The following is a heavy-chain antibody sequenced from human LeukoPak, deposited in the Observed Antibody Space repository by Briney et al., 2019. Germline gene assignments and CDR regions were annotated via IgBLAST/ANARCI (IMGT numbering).Heavy chain of an antibody. J-gene: IGHJ4*02. Sequence: GGSLRLSCAASGFTFSKYAMTWVRQAPGKGLEWVSAITASGTTTYYADSVKGRFTISRDDSKNTLSLQMDSLSAEDTALYYCAKYISDSGAYYAFDYWGQGTLVTVSP. CDR3: AKYISDSGAYYAFDY. D-gene: IGHD3-10*01. CDR1: GFTFSKYA. CDR2: ITASGTTT. V-gene: IGHV3-23*01.